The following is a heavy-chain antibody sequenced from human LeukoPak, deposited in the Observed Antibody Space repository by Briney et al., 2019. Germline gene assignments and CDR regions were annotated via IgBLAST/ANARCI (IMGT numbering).Heavy chain of an antibody. CDR1: GFTFSSYA. Sequence: GGSLRLSCAASGFTFSSYAMSWVRQAPGKGLEGVSAISSRGGSTYSADSVKGRFTISRDNSKNTLYLQMNSLRAEDTAIYYCAKGRCTSASCRFDYWGQGTLVTVSS. D-gene: IGHD2-2*01. V-gene: IGHV3-23*01. CDR2: ISSRGGST. J-gene: IGHJ4*02. CDR3: AKGRCTSASCRFDY.